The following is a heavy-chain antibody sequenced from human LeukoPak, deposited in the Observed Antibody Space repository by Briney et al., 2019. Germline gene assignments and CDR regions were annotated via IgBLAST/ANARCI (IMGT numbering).Heavy chain of an antibody. CDR1: GFTFSNYA. CDR3: GNAFDI. CDR2: INGRGGST. V-gene: IGHV3-23*01. Sequence: GGSLRLSCAASGFTFSNYAMSWVRQAPGKGLEWVSSINGRGGSTYYADSVKGRFTISRDNSKNSLYLQMNSLRAEDTAVVISGNAFDIWGQGTMVTVSS. J-gene: IGHJ3*02. D-gene: IGHD3-10*01.